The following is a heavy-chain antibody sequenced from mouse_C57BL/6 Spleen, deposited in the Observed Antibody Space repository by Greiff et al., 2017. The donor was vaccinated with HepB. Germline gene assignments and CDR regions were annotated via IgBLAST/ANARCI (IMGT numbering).Heavy chain of an antibody. CDR2: IYPGSGST. CDR1: GYTFTSYW. V-gene: IGHV1-55*01. CDR3: ARWITTVVEGDYAMDY. J-gene: IGHJ4*01. Sequence: VQLQQSGAELVKPGASVKMSCQASGYTFTSYWITWVKQRPGPGLEWIGDIYPGSGSTNYHEKFKSKATLTVDTSSSPAYMQLRNLTSEDSAVYYCARWITTVVEGDYAMDYWGQGTSVTVSS. D-gene: IGHD1-1*01.